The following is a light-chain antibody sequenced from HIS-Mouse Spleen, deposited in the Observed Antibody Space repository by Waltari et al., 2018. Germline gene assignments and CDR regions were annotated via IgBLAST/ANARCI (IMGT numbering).Light chain of an antibody. Sequence: QSALTQPASVSGSPGQSTTISCTGTSRDVGRYNLVPWYQQPPGKAPKLMIYEGSKRPSGVSNRFSGSKSGNTASLTISGLQAEDEADYYCCSYAGSSTFGVFGGGTKLTVL. CDR3: CSYAGSSTFGV. CDR2: EGS. J-gene: IGLJ3*02. CDR1: SRDVGRYNL. V-gene: IGLV2-23*03.